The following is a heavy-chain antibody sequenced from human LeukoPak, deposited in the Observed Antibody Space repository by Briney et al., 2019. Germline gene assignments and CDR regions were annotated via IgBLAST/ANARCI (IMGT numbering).Heavy chain of an antibody. Sequence: SETLSLTCAVYGGSFSGYYWSWIRQPAGKGLEWIGRIYTSGSTNYNPSLKSRVTMSVDTSKNQFSLKLSSVTAADTAVYYCARDDHYYGLDYWGQGTLVTVSS. D-gene: IGHD3-10*01. CDR1: GGSFSGYY. V-gene: IGHV4-4*07. CDR3: ARDDHYYGLDY. J-gene: IGHJ4*02. CDR2: IYTSGST.